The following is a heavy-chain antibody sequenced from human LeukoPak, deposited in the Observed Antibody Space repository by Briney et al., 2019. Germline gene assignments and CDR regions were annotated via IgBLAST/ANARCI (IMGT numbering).Heavy chain of an antibody. V-gene: IGHV1-69*13. CDR3: ARVGYSYVKDAFDI. J-gene: IGHJ3*02. D-gene: IGHD5-18*01. CDR2: IIPIFGTA. Sequence: SVKVSCKASGGTFSSYAISWVRQAPGQGLEWMGGIIPIFGTANYAQKFQGRVTITADESTSTAYMELSSLRSEDTAVYYYARVGYSYVKDAFDIWGQGTMVTVSS. CDR1: GGTFSSYA.